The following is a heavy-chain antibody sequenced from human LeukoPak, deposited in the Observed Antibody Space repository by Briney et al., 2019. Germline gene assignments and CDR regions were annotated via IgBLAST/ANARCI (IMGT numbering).Heavy chain of an antibody. V-gene: IGHV3-7*01. Sequence: GGSLRLSCAASGFTFSGYWMSWVRQAPGKGLEWVANRNKDGSERYNVDSVKGRFTISRDNANKSLYLQMNSLRAEDTSVYYCARESKGRSKIDYWGQGTLVTVFS. D-gene: IGHD4-17*01. CDR2: RNKDGSER. CDR1: GFTFSGYW. J-gene: IGHJ4*02. CDR3: ARESKGRSKIDY.